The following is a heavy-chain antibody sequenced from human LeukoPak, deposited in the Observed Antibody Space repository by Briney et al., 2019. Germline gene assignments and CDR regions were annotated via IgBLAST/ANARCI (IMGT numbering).Heavy chain of an antibody. CDR2: IYTSGSS. CDR3: ARDSDIVVVPAAMGTYYYYYMDV. Sequence: PSQTLSPTCTVSGGSISSGSYYWSWIRQPAGKGLEWIGRIYTSGSSNYNPSLKSRVTILVDTSKNQFSLKLSSVTAADTAVYYCARDSDIVVVPAAMGTYYYYYMDVWGKGTTVTVSS. J-gene: IGHJ6*03. CDR1: GGSISSGSYY. D-gene: IGHD2-2*01. V-gene: IGHV4-61*02.